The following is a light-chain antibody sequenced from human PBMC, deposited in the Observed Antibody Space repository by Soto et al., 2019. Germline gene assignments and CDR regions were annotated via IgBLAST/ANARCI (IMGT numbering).Light chain of an antibody. J-gene: IGKJ4*01. CDR1: ESVSSN. CDR2: GAF. CDR3: QQYNKWPLT. V-gene: IGKV3-15*01. Sequence: EIVMTQSPATLSVSQGERATLSCRASESVSSNLAWYKQKPGQAPRLLIYGAFTRATGVPARFSGSGSGTEFTLTISGLQSEDFAVFYCQQYNKWPLTFGGGTKVELK.